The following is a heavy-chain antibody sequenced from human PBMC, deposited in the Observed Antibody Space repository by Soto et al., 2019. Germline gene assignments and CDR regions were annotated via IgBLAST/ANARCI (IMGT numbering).Heavy chain of an antibody. CDR2: IYWDDDK. CDR3: AHFADSSGYSRDWYFDL. CDR1: GFSLSTSGVG. J-gene: IGHJ2*01. Sequence: QITLKESGPTLVKPTQTLTLTCTFSGFSLSTSGVGVGWIRQPPGKALEWLALIYWDDDKRYSPSLKSRLTIATDTSKNHVVLTKTNMDPVDTATYYCAHFADSSGYSRDWYFDLWGRGTLVTVSS. D-gene: IGHD3-22*01. V-gene: IGHV2-5*02.